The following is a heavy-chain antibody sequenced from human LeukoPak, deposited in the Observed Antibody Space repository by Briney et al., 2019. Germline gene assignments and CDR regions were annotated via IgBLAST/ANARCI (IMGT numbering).Heavy chain of an antibody. CDR3: AILPNGYSSGWLYYFDY. J-gene: IGHJ4*02. Sequence: ASVKVSCKASGYSFTNYGICWVRQAPGQGLEWMGWINADIVGTNYAQKFQGRVTMTRDTSISTAYMELSRLRSDDTPVYYCAILPNGYSSGWLYYFDYWGQGTLVTVSS. CDR1: GYSFTNYG. CDR2: INADIVGT. V-gene: IGHV1-2*02. D-gene: IGHD6-19*01.